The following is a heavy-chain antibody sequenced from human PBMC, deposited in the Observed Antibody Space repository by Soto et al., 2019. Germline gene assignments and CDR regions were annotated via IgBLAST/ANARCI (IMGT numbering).Heavy chain of an antibody. CDR2: IVPVFGRP. Sequence: SVKVSCKASGGSFSNFGISWVRQAPGQGLEWMGGIVPVFGRPNYAQRFRGRLTITADESTSTGYMGLISLRSDDTAVYYCAREGSGYNFWGQGTQVTVSS. CDR1: GGSFSNFG. J-gene: IGHJ4*02. V-gene: IGHV1-69*13. D-gene: IGHD5-12*01. CDR3: AREGSGYNF.